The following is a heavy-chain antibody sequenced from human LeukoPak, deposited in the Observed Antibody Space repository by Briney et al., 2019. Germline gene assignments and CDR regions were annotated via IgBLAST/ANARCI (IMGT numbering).Heavy chain of an antibody. CDR1: GYTFTSYG. V-gene: IGHV1-18*01. CDR3: ARGFGNYYYGMDV. CDR2: ISAYNGNT. J-gene: IGHJ6*02. Sequence: ASVKVSCKASGYTFTSYGISWVRQAPGQGLEWMGWISAYNGNTNYAQKLQGRVTMTRNTSISTAYMELSSLRSEDTAVYYCARGFGNYYYGMDVWGQGTTVTVSS. D-gene: IGHD3-10*01.